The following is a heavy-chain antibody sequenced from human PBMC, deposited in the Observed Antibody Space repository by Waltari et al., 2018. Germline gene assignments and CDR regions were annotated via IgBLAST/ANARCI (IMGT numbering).Heavy chain of an antibody. CDR2: IIPIFGTA. J-gene: IGHJ6*02. Sequence: GLEWMGGIIPIFGTANYAQKFQGRVTITTDESTSTAYMELSSLRSEDTAVYYCARAGYCSGGSCRPYYYYGMDVWGQGTTVTVSS. V-gene: IGHV1-69*05. CDR3: ARAGYCSGGSCRPYYYYGMDV. D-gene: IGHD2-15*01.